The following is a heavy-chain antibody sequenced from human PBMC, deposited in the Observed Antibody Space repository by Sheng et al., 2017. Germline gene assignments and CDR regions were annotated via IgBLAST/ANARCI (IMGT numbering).Heavy chain of an antibody. Sequence: EVQLVESGGGLVQPGGSLRLSCAASGFTFSDHYMDWVRQAPGKGLEWVGRTRNKANSYTTEYAASVKGRFTISRDDSKNSLYLQMNSLKTEDTAVYYCASGEIAVAGNEDYWGQGTLVTVSS. CDR3: ASGEIAVAGNEDY. D-gene: IGHD6-19*01. V-gene: IGHV3-72*01. J-gene: IGHJ4*02. CDR2: TRNKANSYTT. CDR1: GFTFSDHY.